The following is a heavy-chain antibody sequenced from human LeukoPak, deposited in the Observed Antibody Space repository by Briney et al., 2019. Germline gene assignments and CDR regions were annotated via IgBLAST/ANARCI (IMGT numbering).Heavy chain of an antibody. D-gene: IGHD1-26*01. CDR1: GFTFSKYA. Sequence: GGSLRLSCAASGFTFSKYAMSWVRQAPGKGLEWVSVISGSGDGTHYADSVKGRFTISRANSKNTLYLQMISLRVEDTAVYYCAKRGADYYFDYWGRGTQVTVSS. J-gene: IGHJ4*02. CDR2: ISGSGDGT. CDR3: AKRGADYYFDY. V-gene: IGHV3-23*01.